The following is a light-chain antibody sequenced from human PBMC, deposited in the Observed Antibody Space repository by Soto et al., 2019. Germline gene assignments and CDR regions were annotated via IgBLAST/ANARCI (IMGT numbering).Light chain of an antibody. V-gene: IGKV3-11*01. J-gene: IGKJ5*01. Sequence: EIVLTQSPATLSLSPGERATLSCRASQSVSSYLAWYQQKPGQAPRLLIYDASNRATGIPARFSGSGSGTDFTLTISSLEPEDFAVYYCQQCSSWPPPFGQGTRLEIK. CDR2: DAS. CDR1: QSVSSY. CDR3: QQCSSWPPP.